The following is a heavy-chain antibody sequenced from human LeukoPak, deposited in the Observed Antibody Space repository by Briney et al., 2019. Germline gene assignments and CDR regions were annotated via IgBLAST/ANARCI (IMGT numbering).Heavy chain of an antibody. D-gene: IGHD3-10*01. Sequence: PGGSLRLSCAASGFTFSSYWMHWVRQAPGKGLVWVSRINSDGSSTSYADSVKGRFTISRDNAKNTLYLQMNSLRAEDTAVYYCARDELDYYGSGSRGIDYWGQGTLVTVSS. CDR2: INSDGSST. CDR1: GFTFSSYW. V-gene: IGHV3-74*01. CDR3: ARDELDYYGSGSRGIDY. J-gene: IGHJ4*02.